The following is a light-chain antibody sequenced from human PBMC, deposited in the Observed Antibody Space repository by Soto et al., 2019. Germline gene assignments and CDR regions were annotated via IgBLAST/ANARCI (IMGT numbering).Light chain of an antibody. Sequence: EIVLTQSPGTVSLSPGARATLSCRASQSISSSYLAWYQQKAGQAPRLLIYGASSRATGIPDRFSGSGCGTDFTLTISSLQSEDFAVYYCQQYNDWPPITFGQGTRLEIK. CDR2: GAS. CDR3: QQYNDWPPIT. CDR1: QSISSSY. V-gene: IGKV3-20*01. J-gene: IGKJ5*01.